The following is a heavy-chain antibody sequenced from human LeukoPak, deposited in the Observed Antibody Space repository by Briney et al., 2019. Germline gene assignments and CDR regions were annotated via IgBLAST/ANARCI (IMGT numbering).Heavy chain of an antibody. CDR2: IIPIFGTA. D-gene: IGHD3-10*01. CDR1: GGTFISYA. Sequence: ASVKVSCKASGGTFISYAISWVRQAPGQGLEWMGGIIPIFGTANYAQKFQGRVTITADESTSTAYMELSSLRSEDTAVYYCARGQWFGELSHLYYYYYGMDVWGQGTTVTVSS. V-gene: IGHV1-69*13. J-gene: IGHJ6*02. CDR3: ARGQWFGELSHLYYYYYGMDV.